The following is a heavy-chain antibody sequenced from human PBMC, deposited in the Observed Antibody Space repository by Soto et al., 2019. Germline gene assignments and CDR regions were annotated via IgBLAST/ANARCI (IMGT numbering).Heavy chain of an antibody. D-gene: IGHD5-18*01. J-gene: IGHJ4*02. CDR2: SYHSGST. CDR1: GGSISSYY. CDR3: ARGTSTGGYSYGAALSY. Sequence: QVQLQESGPGLVKPSETLSLTCTVSGGSISSYYWSWIRQPPGKGLEWIGYSYHSGSTNYNPCLKGRVTISVETSKTQFSLKLSSGTAADMAVYYWARGTSTGGYSYGAALSYSVQGTMVTVSS. V-gene: IGHV4-59*01.